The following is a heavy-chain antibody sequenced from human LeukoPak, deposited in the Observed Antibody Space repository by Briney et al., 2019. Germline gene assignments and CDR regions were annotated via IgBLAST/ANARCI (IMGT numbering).Heavy chain of an antibody. D-gene: IGHD6-13*01. CDR3: ARCPGLPAAGSRYFDY. Sequence: ASVKVSCKASGYTFTNYNLNWVRQAPGQGLEWMGWITTDTGNPTYAQGFTGRFVFSLDTSVSTAYLQITSLKAEDTAVYYCARCPGLPAAGSRYFDYWGQGTLVTVSS. CDR2: ITTDTGNP. V-gene: IGHV7-4-1*02. J-gene: IGHJ4*02. CDR1: GYTFTNYN.